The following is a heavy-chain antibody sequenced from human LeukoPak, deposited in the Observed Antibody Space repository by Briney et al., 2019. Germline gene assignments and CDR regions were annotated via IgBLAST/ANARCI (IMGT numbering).Heavy chain of an antibody. CDR2: IYPGDSDT. Sequence: GESLKISCKGSGYSFTSYWIGWVRPMPGKGLEWMGIIYPGDSDTRYSPSFQGQVTISADKSISTAYLQWSSLKASDAAMYYCARARGRIVGATRFDYWGQGTLVTVSS. CDR1: GYSFTSYW. CDR3: ARARGRIVGATRFDY. V-gene: IGHV5-51*01. D-gene: IGHD1-26*01. J-gene: IGHJ4*02.